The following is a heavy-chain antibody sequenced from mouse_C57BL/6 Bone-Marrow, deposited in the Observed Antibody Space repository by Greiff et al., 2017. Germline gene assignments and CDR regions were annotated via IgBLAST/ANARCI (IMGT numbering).Heavy chain of an antibody. Sequence: EVKLVESEGGLVQPGSSMKLSCTASGFTFSDYYMAWVRQVPEKGLEWVANINYDGSSTYYLDSLKSRFIISRDNAKNILYRQMSSLKSEDTATYYCARGLYDAMDYWGQGTSVTVSS. CDR3: ARGLYDAMDY. CDR1: GFTFSDYY. D-gene: IGHD2-12*01. CDR2: INYDGSST. J-gene: IGHJ4*01. V-gene: IGHV5-16*01.